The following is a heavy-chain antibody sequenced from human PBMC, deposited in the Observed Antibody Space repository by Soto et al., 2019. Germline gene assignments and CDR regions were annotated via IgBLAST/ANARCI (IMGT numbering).Heavy chain of an antibody. D-gene: IGHD2-15*01. CDR3: ARDGGLLTASWHYDL. Sequence: QVQLVQSGADVKKPGTSVKVSCKAAGYSLTNYCMYWVRQAPGQGLEWMGMINPRTGSTRYAQKFQDRVTLTRDTSTTTVYMDLSTRISDDTAVYYCARDGGLLTASWHYDLWGPGTLVTVSS. J-gene: IGHJ2*01. CDR2: INPRTGST. V-gene: IGHV1-46*01. CDR1: GYSLTNYC.